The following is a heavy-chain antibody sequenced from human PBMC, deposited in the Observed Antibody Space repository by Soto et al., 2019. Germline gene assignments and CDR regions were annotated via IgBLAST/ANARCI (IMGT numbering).Heavy chain of an antibody. V-gene: IGHV1-8*01. CDR3: ARERSSGWYVDY. J-gene: IGHJ4*02. CDR1: GYTFTSYD. Sequence: QVQLVQSGAEVKKPGASVKLSCKASGYTFTSYDINWVRQATGQGLEWMGWMNPNSGNTGYAQKFQGRVTMTKNTSISTAYMELSSLRSEDTAVYYCARERSSGWYVDYWGQGTLVTVSS. CDR2: MNPNSGNT. D-gene: IGHD6-19*01.